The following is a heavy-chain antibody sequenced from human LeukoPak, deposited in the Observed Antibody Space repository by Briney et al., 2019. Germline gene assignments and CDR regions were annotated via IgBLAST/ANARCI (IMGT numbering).Heavy chain of an antibody. D-gene: IGHD3-22*01. CDR3: ARAGYYDSSGYYPFDY. V-gene: IGHV3-11*01. Sequence: GGSLRLSCAASGFTFSDYYMSWIRQAPGKGLEWVSYISSSGSTIYYADSVKGRFTISRDNAKNSLYLQMNSLRAEDTAVYYCARAGYYDSSGYYPFDYWGQGTLVTVSS. CDR2: ISSSGSTI. J-gene: IGHJ4*02. CDR1: GFTFSDYY.